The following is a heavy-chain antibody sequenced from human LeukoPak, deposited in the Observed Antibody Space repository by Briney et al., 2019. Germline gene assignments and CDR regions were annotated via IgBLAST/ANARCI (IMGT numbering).Heavy chain of an antibody. CDR1: GYTFTSYD. D-gene: IGHD5-12*01. CDR3: ARDGYSGYDLGY. Sequence: ASVKVSCKASGYTFTSYDINWVRQATGQGLEWMGWMNPNSGNTGYAQKFQGRVTMTRNTSISTAYMELSSLRSEDTAVYYCARDGYSGYDLGYWGQGTLVTVSS. CDR2: MNPNSGNT. V-gene: IGHV1-8*01. J-gene: IGHJ4*02.